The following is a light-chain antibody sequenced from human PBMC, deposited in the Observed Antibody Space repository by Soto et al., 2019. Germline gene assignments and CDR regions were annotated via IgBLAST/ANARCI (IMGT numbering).Light chain of an antibody. CDR2: EVS. Sequence: QSVLTQPPSASGSPGQSVTISCTGTSSDVGGYNYVSWYQQHPGKAPKLLIYEVSKRPLGVPDRFSGSKSGNTASLTVSGLQAEDEAHYHCSSYAGTYSLVFGGGTKVTVL. V-gene: IGLV2-8*01. CDR3: SSYAGTYSLV. CDR1: SSDVGGYNY. J-gene: IGLJ2*01.